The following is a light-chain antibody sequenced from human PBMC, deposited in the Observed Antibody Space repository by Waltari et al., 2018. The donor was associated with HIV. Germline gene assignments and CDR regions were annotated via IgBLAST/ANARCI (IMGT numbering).Light chain of an antibody. CDR1: SSNIGIND. J-gene: IGLJ3*02. Sequence: QSVLTQPPSASGTPGQRVTISCSGSSSNIGINDVSCYQHGPGTAPNLLIFTNNRRPSWVPDRFSASKSGTSASLAISALQSDDEADYYCAAWDGSLRGGVFGGGTKLTV. CDR2: TNN. CDR3: AAWDGSLRGGV. V-gene: IGLV1-47*01.